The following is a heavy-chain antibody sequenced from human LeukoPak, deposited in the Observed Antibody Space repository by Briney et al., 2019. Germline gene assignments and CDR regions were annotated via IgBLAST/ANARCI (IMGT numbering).Heavy chain of an antibody. Sequence: SETLSLTCTVSGGSISSGSYYWSWIRQPAGKGLEWIGRIYTTGSTNYNPSLKSRVTISVDTSKNQFSLRLSSVTAADTALYYCAGTFIGRFDPWGQGTLVTVSS. V-gene: IGHV4-61*02. CDR1: GGSISSGSYY. CDR2: IYTTGST. CDR3: AGTFIGRFDP. J-gene: IGHJ5*02. D-gene: IGHD3-16*02.